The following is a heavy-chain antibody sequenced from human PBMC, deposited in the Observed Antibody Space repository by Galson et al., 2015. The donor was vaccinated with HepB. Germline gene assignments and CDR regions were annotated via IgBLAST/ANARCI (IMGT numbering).Heavy chain of an antibody. CDR2: THYSGST. D-gene: IGHD3-10*01. CDR3: AGGSEDNYGSFDY. J-gene: IGHJ4*02. CDR1: GGSLGSGGYY. Sequence: LSLTCTVSGGSLGSGGYYWSWIRQHPGKGLEWIGYTHYSGSTYYNPSLRGRLTISEGMSKDQFSLKLSSVTAADTAIYNCAGGSEDNYGSFDYRGQGTLVTVSS. V-gene: IGHV4-31*03.